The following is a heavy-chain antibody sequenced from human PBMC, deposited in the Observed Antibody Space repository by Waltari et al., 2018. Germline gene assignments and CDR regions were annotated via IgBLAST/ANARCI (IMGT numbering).Heavy chain of an antibody. CDR2: IYYSGST. CDR1: GGSISSGDYY. D-gene: IGHD1-26*01. J-gene: IGHJ6*02. V-gene: IGHV4-30-4*08. Sequence: QVQLQESGPGLVKPSQTLSLTCTVSGGSISSGDYYWSWIRQPPWKCLEWIGYIYYSGSTYYNPALTSRVTISVDTSQNQFSLKLSSVTAAYTAVYYCARDLVRMDVWGQGTTVTVSS. CDR3: ARDLVRMDV.